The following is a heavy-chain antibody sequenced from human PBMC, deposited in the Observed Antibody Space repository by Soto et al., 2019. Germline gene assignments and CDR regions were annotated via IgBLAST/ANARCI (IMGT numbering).Heavy chain of an antibody. CDR1: GGSLSSYD. CDR2: IYYSGST. V-gene: IGHV4-59*08. D-gene: IGHD3-10*01. CDR3: ARYYGGYSDY. J-gene: IGHJ4*02. Sequence: LETLSLTCPVSGGSLSSYDLSWIRQPPGKGLEWIGYIYYSGSTNYNPSLKSRVTISVDTSKNQFSLKLSSVTAADTAVYYCARYYGGYSDYWGQGTLVTVSS.